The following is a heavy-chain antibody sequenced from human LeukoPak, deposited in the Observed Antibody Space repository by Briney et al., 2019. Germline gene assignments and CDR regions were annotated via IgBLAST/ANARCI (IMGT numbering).Heavy chain of an antibody. Sequence: PSETLSLTCTVSGGSISSLTYYWGWIRQPPGRGLEWIASIYYSGTTYYSPSLKSRVTISVNRSNNQFSLRLTSVTVADTAVYFCAGYSSGWSSGGGYWGQGTLVTVSS. D-gene: IGHD6-19*01. V-gene: IGHV4-39*01. CDR2: IYYSGTT. J-gene: IGHJ4*02. CDR1: GGSISSLTYY. CDR3: AGYSSGWSSGGGY.